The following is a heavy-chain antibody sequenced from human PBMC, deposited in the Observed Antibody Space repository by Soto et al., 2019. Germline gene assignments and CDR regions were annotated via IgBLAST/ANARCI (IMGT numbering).Heavy chain of an antibody. CDR1: GYTFTSYY. CDR3: ARVELSIPDRRYCSSTSCYDPLSHYYGMDV. Sequence: ASVKVSCQATGYTFTSYYMHWVRQAPGQEREWMGIINPSGGSTSYAQKFQGRVTMTRDTSTSTVYMELSSLRSEDTAVYYCARVELSIPDRRYCSSTSCYDPLSHYYGMDVWGQGTTVTVSS. D-gene: IGHD2-2*01. CDR2: INPSGGST. V-gene: IGHV1-46*01. J-gene: IGHJ6*02.